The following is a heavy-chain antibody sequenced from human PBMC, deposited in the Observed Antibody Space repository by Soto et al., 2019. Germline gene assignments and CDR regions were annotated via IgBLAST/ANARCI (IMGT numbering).Heavy chain of an antibody. Sequence: GESLKISCKGSGYSFTSYLISWVRQMPGKGLELLGRIDPSDSYTNYIPSFQGHVTISADKYISTAFLQWRSLNASDTGIYYCAIESWARYYDYAMDVWDQGPTVTGSS. CDR2: IDPSDSYT. CDR3: AIESWARYYDYAMDV. CDR1: GYSFTSYL. J-gene: IGHJ6*02. V-gene: IGHV5-10-1*01.